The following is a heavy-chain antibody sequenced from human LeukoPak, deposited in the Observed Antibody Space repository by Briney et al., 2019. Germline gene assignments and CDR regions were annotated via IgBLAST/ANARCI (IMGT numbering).Heavy chain of an antibody. CDR3: ARGGAPNN. J-gene: IGHJ4*02. CDR2: IYSGGST. D-gene: IGHD1-26*01. CDR1: GFTVSSNY. V-gene: IGHV3-66*01. Sequence: QPGGSLRLSCAASGFTVSSNYMSWVRQAPGKGLEWVSVIYSGGSTYYADSVKGRFAIYRDNAENSVYLQMNSLRAEDTALYYCARGGAPNNWGQETLVTVSS.